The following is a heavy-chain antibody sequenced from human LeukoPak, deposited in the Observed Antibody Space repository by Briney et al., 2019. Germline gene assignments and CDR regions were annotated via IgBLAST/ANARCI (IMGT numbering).Heavy chain of an antibody. D-gene: IGHD4-11*01. J-gene: IGHJ6*03. Sequence: GGSLRLYCAASGFTFSNFYMSWLRQAPGQGLEWPSYISGSGTNQHYADSVRGRFTISRDNAENSLSLQMDSLRAEDTAVYYCARPVSPNYYDYRDVWGKGTTVTVSS. CDR3: ARPVSPNYYDYRDV. V-gene: IGHV3-11*01. CDR1: GFTFSNFY. CDR2: ISGSGTNQ.